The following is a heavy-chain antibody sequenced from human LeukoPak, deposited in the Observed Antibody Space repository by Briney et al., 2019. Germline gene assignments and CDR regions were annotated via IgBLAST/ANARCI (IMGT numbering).Heavy chain of an antibody. CDR3: ATHQDYGDYEADY. V-gene: IGHV1-18*01. J-gene: IGHJ4*02. CDR2: ISAYNGNT. Sequence: SVRSSSTAFGYTLTRSGIRGVRETPGDEVERRGWISAYNGNTNYAQKLQGRVTMTTDTSTSTAYMELRSLRSDDTAVYYCATHQDYGDYEADYWGQGTLVTVSS. CDR1: GYTLTRSG. D-gene: IGHD4-17*01.